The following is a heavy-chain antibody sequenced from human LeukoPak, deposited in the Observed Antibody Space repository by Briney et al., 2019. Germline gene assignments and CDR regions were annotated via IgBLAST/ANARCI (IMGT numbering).Heavy chain of an antibody. CDR1: GSTFSDYY. CDR3: ARLGGGTYYYDTSDPPDY. J-gene: IGHJ4*02. CDR2: SSSSSSYT. Sequence: PGGSLRLSCVASGSTFSDYYMSWIRQAPGKGLEWVSYSSSSSSYTNYADSVKGRFTISRDNAKNSLSLQMNSLRAEDTAVYYCARLGGGTYYYDTSDPPDYWGQGTLVTVSS. D-gene: IGHD3-22*01. V-gene: IGHV3-11*06.